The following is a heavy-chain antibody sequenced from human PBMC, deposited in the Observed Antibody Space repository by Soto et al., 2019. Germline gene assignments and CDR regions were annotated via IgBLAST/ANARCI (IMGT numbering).Heavy chain of an antibody. CDR2: ISYDGSNK. D-gene: IGHD3-10*01. Sequence: GGSLRLSCVASGFSFSDYTLNWVRQAPGRGPEWVPVISYDGSNKYYADSVKGRFTISRDNSKNTLDLQLNSLRSEDTGVYYCAKDQVGELWFGELLTYYYYGMDVWGQGTTVTVSS. V-gene: IGHV3-30*18. CDR3: AKDQVGELWFGELLTYYYYGMDV. J-gene: IGHJ6*02. CDR1: GFSFSDYT.